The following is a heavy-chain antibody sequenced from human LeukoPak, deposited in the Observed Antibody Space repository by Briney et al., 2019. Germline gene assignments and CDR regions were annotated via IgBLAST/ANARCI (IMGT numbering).Heavy chain of an antibody. CDR2: IKEDGSEK. D-gene: IGHD5-18*01. CDR3: ARYGSYGSYFDY. J-gene: IGHJ4*02. V-gene: IGHV3-7*01. CDR1: GFAFSVYW. Sequence: PGGSLRLSCAASGFAFSVYWMSWVRQAPGRGLEWVANIKEDGSEKYYVDSVKGRFTIFRDNAKNSLYLQMNSLSAEDTAVYYCARYGSYGSYFDYWGQGTLVTVSS.